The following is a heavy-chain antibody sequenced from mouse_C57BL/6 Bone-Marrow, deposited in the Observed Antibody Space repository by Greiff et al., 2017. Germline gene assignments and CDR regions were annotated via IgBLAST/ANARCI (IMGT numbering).Heavy chain of an antibody. J-gene: IGHJ4*01. Sequence: VQLQQSGAELVRPGASVKLSCTASGFNIKDDYMHWVKQRPEQGLEWIGWIDPANGDTEYASKFQGKATITADTSSNTAYLQLSSLTSEDTAVDYCTLWVRRGYYYAMDYWGQGTSVTVSS. CDR1: GFNIKDDY. CDR2: IDPANGDT. D-gene: IGHD2-14*01. CDR3: TLWVRRGYYYAMDY. V-gene: IGHV14-4*01.